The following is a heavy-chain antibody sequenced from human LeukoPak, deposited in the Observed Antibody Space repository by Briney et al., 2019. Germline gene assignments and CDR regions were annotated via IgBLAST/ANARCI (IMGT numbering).Heavy chain of an antibody. CDR3: ARAAPYYLDY. Sequence: SGGSLRLSCAASGFTFYYYAMGWVRHAPGKGLECVSSISGDGDTTYYADSVKGRFTFSRDNSKNTLYLQMNSLRAEDTAVYYCARAAPYYLDYWGQGTLVTVSS. J-gene: IGHJ4*02. V-gene: IGHV3-23*01. CDR2: ISGDGDTT. CDR1: GFTFYYYA.